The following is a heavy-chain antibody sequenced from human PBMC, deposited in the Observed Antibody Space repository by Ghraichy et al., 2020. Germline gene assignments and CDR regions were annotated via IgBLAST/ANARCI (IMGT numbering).Heavy chain of an antibody. CDR1: GFTFNTYG. J-gene: IGHJ4*02. CDR2: ISYDGGDK. CDR3: ARDGGRRGFDY. D-gene: IGHD3-10*01. Sequence: GESLNISCVASGFTFNTYGMHWVRQAPGRGLEWVTFISYDGGDKYYVDSVKGRFTISRDTSKSTVYLQMNSLRVEDTAVYYCARDGGRRGFDYWGQGTLVTVSS. V-gene: IGHV3-30*04.